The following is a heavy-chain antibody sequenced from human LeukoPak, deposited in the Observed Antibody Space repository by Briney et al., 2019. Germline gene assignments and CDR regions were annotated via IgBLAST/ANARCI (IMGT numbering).Heavy chain of an antibody. CDR3: ARNPDCSGGSCYSGWFDP. J-gene: IGHJ5*02. CDR2: INPNSGGT. CDR1: GYTFTGYY. D-gene: IGHD2-15*01. Sequence: GASVKVSCKASGYTFTGYYMHWVRQAPGQGLEWMGWINPNSGGTNYAQKFQGWVTMTRDTSISTAYMELSRLRSDDTAVYYCARNPDCSGGSCYSGWFDPWGQGTLVTVSS. V-gene: IGHV1-2*04.